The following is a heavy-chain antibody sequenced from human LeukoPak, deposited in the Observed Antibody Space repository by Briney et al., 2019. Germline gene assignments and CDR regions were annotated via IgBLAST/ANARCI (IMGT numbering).Heavy chain of an antibody. CDR3: ARDLPQYYYYYYYGDV. CDR2: INPRGGST. J-gene: IGHJ6*03. Sequence: ASVKVSCKASGYTFTSYYMHWVRQAPGQGLEWMGIINPRGGSTSYAQKFQGRVTMTRDTSTSTVYMEVSSLRSEDTAVHYCARDLPQYYYYYYYGDVWAKGPRSPSL. V-gene: IGHV1-46*01. CDR1: GYTFTSYY.